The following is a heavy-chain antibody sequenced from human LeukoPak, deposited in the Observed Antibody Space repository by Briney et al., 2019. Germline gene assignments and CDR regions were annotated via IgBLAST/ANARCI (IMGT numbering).Heavy chain of an antibody. V-gene: IGHV3-7*03. CDR2: INQDGSEK. CDR3: ARSKTGDSATNLSH. D-gene: IGHD3-9*01. CDR1: GFTFNDYW. J-gene: IGHJ4*02. Sequence: GGSLRLSCSASGFTFNDYWMNWVRQAPGKGLEWVANINQDGSEKYYVDSEKGRFTVSRDNAQKSFYLQLNSLRSEDTAVYYCARSKTGDSATNLSHWGQGTLVTVSS.